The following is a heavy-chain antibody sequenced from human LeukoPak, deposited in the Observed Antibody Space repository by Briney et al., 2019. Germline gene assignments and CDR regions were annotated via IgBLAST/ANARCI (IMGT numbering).Heavy chain of an antibody. CDR1: GASVTSGGFY. D-gene: IGHD6-6*01. Sequence: SETLSLTCSVSGASVTSGGFYWGWLRQPPGKGLEWIATVYYTGGTYYNPSLKSRVTISIDTSRNHFSLKLTSVIAADTAMYYCVSNSSSSPWFDPWGQGTLVTVSS. J-gene: IGHJ5*02. CDR2: VYYTGGT. CDR3: VSNSSSSPWFDP. V-gene: IGHV4-39*02.